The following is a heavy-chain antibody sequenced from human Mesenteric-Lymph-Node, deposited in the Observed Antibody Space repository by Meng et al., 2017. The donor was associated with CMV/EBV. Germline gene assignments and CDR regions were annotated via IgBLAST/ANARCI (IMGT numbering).Heavy chain of an antibody. D-gene: IGHD5-18*01. CDR1: GYTLTGYY. CDR3: ARDLISDTPMILDY. CDR2: VSTIDGGP. Sequence: VKVSCKASGYTLTGYYMHWLRQAPGQGLEWMGWVSTIDGGPKFAPKFQGRVTMTWDTSIGTAYMELSRLRSDDTAVYYCARDLISDTPMILDYWGQGTLVTVSS. V-gene: IGHV1-2*02. J-gene: IGHJ4*02.